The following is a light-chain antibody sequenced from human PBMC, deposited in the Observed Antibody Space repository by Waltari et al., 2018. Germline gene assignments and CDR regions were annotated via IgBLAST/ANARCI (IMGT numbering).Light chain of an antibody. V-gene: IGKV1-27*01. J-gene: IGKJ2*01. CDR3: QNYGSDPVYT. CDR1: QAIGNS. Sequence: DIQLTQSPSSLSASLGDRVTISCRATQAIGNSLVWYQQRPGEVPGLLIFGASTLQSGVSSRFGGSGSGTDFTLTISSLQPEDVGTYFCQNYGSDPVYTFGQGTRL. CDR2: GAS.